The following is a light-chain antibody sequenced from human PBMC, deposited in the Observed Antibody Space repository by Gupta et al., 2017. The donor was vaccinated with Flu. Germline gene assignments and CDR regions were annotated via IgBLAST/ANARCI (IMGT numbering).Light chain of an antibody. Sequence: SFDLTQPPSVSVDPGQTATITCSGDPLGYNFAYWYQHRPGQSPLLLIYQDYKRPAGIPDRFSGATSGNTATLTVSGIQNMDDAYYYCQEWDRGTVVFGGGTRLTVL. CDR2: QDY. V-gene: IGLV3-1*01. CDR1: PLGYNF. J-gene: IGLJ2*01. CDR3: QEWDRGTVV.